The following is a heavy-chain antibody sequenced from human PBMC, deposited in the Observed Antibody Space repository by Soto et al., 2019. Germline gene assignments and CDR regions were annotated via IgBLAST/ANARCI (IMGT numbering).Heavy chain of an antibody. J-gene: IGHJ4*02. D-gene: IGHD3-9*01. CDR3: ARAPDILTGYYGFDY. CDR1: GYTFTGYY. V-gene: IGHV1-2*02. CDR2: INPNSGGT. Sequence: ASVKVSCKASGYTFTGYYMHWVRQAPGQGLEWMGWINPNSGGTNYAQKFQGRVTMTRDTSISTAYMELSRLRSDDTAVYYCARAPDILTGYYGFDYWGQGPPVTVSS.